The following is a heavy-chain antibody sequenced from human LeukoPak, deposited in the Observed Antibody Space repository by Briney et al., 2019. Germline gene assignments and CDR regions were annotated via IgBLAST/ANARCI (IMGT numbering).Heavy chain of an antibody. CDR2: VGGGGDYT. CDR1: GFTFTSYV. D-gene: IGHD2-21*02. V-gene: IGHV3-23*01. Sequence: PGGYLRLSCAASGFTFTSYVMSRVRQAPGKGLEWVASVGGGGDYTYYSDSVKGRFTISRDNSENTVYLQMKSLRAEDTAVYYCVRRTASDFWGQGALVTVSS. CDR3: VRRTASDF. J-gene: IGHJ4*02.